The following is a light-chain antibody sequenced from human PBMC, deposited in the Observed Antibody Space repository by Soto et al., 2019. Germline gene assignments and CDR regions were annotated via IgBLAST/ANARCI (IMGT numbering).Light chain of an antibody. CDR3: SLYTSSNTLV. Sequence: QSVLTQPASVSGSPGQSITISCTGTSSDVGGYDHVSWYQQHPGRAPKLMIYDVSNRPSGVSNRFSGSKSGNTASLTISGLQAEDEADYYCSLYTSSNTLVFGGGTKLTVL. CDR1: SSDVGGYDH. J-gene: IGLJ2*01. V-gene: IGLV2-14*01. CDR2: DVS.